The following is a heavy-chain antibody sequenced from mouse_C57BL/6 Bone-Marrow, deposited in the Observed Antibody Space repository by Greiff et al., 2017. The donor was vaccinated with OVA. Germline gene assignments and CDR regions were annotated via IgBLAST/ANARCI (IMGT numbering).Heavy chain of an antibody. J-gene: IGHJ1*03. Sequence: EVMLVESGGGLVQPGGSLKLSCAASGFTFSDYYMYWVRQTPEKRLVWVAYISNGGGLTYYPDTVKGRFTISRDKAKNTLYLQMSRLKSEDTALYYCARLGRWYFDVWGTETTGTVSS. V-gene: IGHV5-12*01. CDR2: ISNGGGLT. D-gene: IGHD4-1*01. CDR1: GFTFSDYY. CDR3: ARLGRWYFDV.